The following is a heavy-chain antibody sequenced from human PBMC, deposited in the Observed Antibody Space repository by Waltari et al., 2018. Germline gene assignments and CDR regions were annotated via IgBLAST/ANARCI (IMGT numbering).Heavy chain of an antibody. CDR2: IYHSGNT. D-gene: IGHD6-13*01. Sequence: QVQLQESGPGLVKPSETLSLTCTVSGYSITSGYYWGCIRQPPGKGLEWIGSIYHSGNTYYNPALMGRLTISVDTSKNQFSLRLSSVTAADTAVYYCARAPMSGAATGTFDFWGLGSLVTVSP. CDR3: ARAPMSGAATGTFDF. V-gene: IGHV4-38-2*02. CDR1: GYSITSGYY. J-gene: IGHJ4*02.